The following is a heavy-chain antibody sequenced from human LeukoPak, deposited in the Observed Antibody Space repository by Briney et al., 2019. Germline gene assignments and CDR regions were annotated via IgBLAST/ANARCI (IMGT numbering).Heavy chain of an antibody. V-gene: IGHV1-2*02. CDR2: INPNSGGT. CDR1: GYTLTGYY. J-gene: IGHJ5*02. CDR3: ARSSIAARLDFPGANWFDP. D-gene: IGHD6-6*01. Sequence: ASVKVSCKASGYTLTGYYMHWVRQAPGQGLEWMGWINPNSGGTNYAQKFQGRVTMTRVTSISTAYMELSRLRSDDPAVYYCARSSIAARLDFPGANWFDPWGQGTLVTVSS.